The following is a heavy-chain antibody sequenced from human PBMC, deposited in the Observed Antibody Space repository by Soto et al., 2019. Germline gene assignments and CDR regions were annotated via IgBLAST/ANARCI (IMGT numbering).Heavy chain of an antibody. J-gene: IGHJ3*02. CDR2: ISGSGGST. D-gene: IGHD2-15*01. V-gene: IGHV3-23*01. Sequence: AGGSLRLSCAASGFTFSSYAMSWVRQAPGKGLEWVSAISGSGGSTYYADSVKGRFTISRDNSKNTLYLQMNSLRAEDTAVYYCAKSHVVADAFDIWGQGTMVTVSS. CDR1: GFTFSSYA. CDR3: AKSHVVADAFDI.